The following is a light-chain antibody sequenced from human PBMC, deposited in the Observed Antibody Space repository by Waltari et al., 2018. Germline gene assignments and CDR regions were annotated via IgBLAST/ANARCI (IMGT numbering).Light chain of an antibody. J-gene: IGKJ5*01. CDR3: QQYGASPT. Sequence: DIVLTHSPVTLSLSPAEGTTLPCRATQAFSRRYLAWYQQRPGQAPRLRIYGASTRATGITDRFSGSGSGTVFTLNISRLAPEDSAVYYGQQYGASPTFGQGTRLEIK. CDR2: GAS. V-gene: IGKV3-20*01. CDR1: QAFSRRY.